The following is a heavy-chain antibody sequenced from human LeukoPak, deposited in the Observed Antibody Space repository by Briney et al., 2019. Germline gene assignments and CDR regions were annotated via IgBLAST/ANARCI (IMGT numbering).Heavy chain of an antibody. CDR1: GFTFGSYA. D-gene: IGHD2-8*02. CDR2: ISGSGGST. Sequence: GGSLRLSCAASGFTFGSYAMSWVRQAPGKGLEWVSAISGSGGSTYYADSVKGRFTISRDNSKNTLYLQMNSLRAEDTAVYYCAKLTTWGPNWWLPDYYMDVWGKGTTVTVSS. V-gene: IGHV3-23*01. CDR3: AKLTTWGPNWWLPDYYMDV. J-gene: IGHJ6*03.